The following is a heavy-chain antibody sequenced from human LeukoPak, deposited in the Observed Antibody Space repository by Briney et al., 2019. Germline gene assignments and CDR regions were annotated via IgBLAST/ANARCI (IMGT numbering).Heavy chain of an antibody. J-gene: IGHJ6*03. V-gene: IGHV3-33*06. CDR2: IRYDGSNK. CDR3: AKDGLYGSGNMDV. D-gene: IGHD3-10*01. Sequence: PGGSLRLSCAASGFTFSSYGMHWVRQAPGKGLEWVAVIRYDGSNKYYADSVKGRFTISRDNSKNALYLQMNSLRAEDTAVYYCAKDGLYGSGNMDVWGKGTTVTVSS. CDR1: GFTFSSYG.